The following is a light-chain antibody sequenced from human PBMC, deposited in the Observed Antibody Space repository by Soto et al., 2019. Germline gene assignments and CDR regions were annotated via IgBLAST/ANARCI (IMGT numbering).Light chain of an antibody. J-gene: IGKJ1*01. CDR2: AAS. CDR1: QGISSY. CDR3: QHYNSYSEA. V-gene: IGKV1-9*01. Sequence: IQLTQSPSSLSASVGDRVTITCRASQGISSYLAWYQQKPGKAPNLLIYAASTLQSGVPSRFSGSGSGTHFTLTISSLQPEDFATYYCQHYNSYSEAFGQGTKVELK.